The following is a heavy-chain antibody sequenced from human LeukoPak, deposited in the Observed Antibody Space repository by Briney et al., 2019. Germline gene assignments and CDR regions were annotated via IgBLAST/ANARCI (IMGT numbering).Heavy chain of an antibody. D-gene: IGHD2-2*01. CDR2: INPSGGST. CDR3: ARSARRGFCSSTSCHYNWFDP. Sequence: ASVKVSCAASGYTLTSYYLHWVRQAPGQGLEWMAIINPSGGSTSHAQKFQGRVTMTRDTSTSTAYMELSRLRSDDTAVYYCARSARRGFCSSTSCHYNWFDPWGQGTLVTVSS. J-gene: IGHJ5*02. V-gene: IGHV1-46*01. CDR1: GYTLTSYY.